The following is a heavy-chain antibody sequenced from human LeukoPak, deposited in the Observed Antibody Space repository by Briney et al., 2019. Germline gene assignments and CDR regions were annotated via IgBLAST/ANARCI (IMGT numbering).Heavy chain of an antibody. CDR2: ISSNGGST. CDR3: VKDRDYGGFFDY. D-gene: IGHD4-23*01. Sequence: GRSMKLSCSASVFTFNSYSMHWVRHAPWKGREYVSAISSNGGSTYYADSVKGRFTISRDNSKNTLYLQMSSLRAEDTAVYYCVKDRDYGGFFDYWGQGTLVTVSS. V-gene: IGHV3-64D*06. J-gene: IGHJ4*02. CDR1: VFTFNSYS.